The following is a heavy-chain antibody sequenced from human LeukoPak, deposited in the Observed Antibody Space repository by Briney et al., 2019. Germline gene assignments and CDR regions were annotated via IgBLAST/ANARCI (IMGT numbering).Heavy chain of an antibody. V-gene: IGHV3-21*01. D-gene: IGHD2-8*01. CDR3: ARDRRVPVVIMHNYYGMDV. CDR2: ISSSSSYI. J-gene: IGHJ6*02. CDR1: RFTFSKYS. Sequence: GGSLRLSCLASRFTFSKYSLNEVRQAPGKGLEWVSSISSSSSYIYYADSVKGRFTISRDNAKDSLYLQMNSLRDEDTAVYYCARDRRVPVVIMHNYYGMDVWGQGTTVTVSS.